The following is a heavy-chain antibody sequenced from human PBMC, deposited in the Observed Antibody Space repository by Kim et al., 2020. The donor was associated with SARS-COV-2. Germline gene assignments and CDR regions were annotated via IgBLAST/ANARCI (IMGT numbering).Heavy chain of an antibody. CDR1: GYTFTGYY. CDR3: ARATRGTMIVVSYAFDI. J-gene: IGHJ3*02. V-gene: IGHV1-2*02. Sequence: ASVKVSCKASGYTFTGYYMHWVRQAPGQGLEWMGRINPNSGGTNYAQKFQGRVTMTRDTSISTAYMELSRLRSDDTAVYYCARATRGTMIVVSYAFDIWGQGTMVTVSS. CDR2: INPNSGGT. D-gene: IGHD3-22*01.